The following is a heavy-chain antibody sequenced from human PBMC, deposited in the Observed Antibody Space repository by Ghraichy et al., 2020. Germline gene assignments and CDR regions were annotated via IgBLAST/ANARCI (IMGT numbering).Heavy chain of an antibody. Sequence: GGSLRLSCAASGFTFTNAWMSWVRQAPGKGLEWVGRIKGKIDGGTTDYVAPVKGRFTISRDDSKNTLYLQMNSLKTEDTAVYYCTTGWSLYGDYSDWLDYWGQGTLVTVAS. CDR3: TTGWSLYGDYSDWLDY. CDR1: GFTFTNAW. CDR2: IKGKIDGGTT. V-gene: IGHV3-15*05. D-gene: IGHD4-17*01. J-gene: IGHJ4*02.